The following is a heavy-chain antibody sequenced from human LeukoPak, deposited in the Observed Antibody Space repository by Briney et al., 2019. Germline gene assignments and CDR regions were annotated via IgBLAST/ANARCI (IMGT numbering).Heavy chain of an antibody. CDR2: TSYDGSNK. Sequence: GGSLRLSCAASGFTFSSYGTHWVRQAPGKGLEGVAVTSYDGSNKYYADSVKGRFTISRDNSKNALYLQMNSLRAEDTAVYYCAKDYRVAVAVGYLDYWGQGTLVTVSS. J-gene: IGHJ4*02. D-gene: IGHD6-19*01. CDR1: GFTFSSYG. V-gene: IGHV3-30*18. CDR3: AKDYRVAVAVGYLDY.